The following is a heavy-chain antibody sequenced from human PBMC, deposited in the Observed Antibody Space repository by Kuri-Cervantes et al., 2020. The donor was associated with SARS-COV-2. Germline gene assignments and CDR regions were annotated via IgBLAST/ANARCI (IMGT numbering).Heavy chain of an antibody. CDR1: GFTFSSYW. V-gene: IGHV3-74*01. CDR2: INSDGSST. CDR3: AISQSRTVDY. Sequence: LSLTCAASGFTFSSYWMHWVRQAPGKGLVWVSRINSDGSSTSYADSVKGRFTISRDNAKNSLYLQMNSLRAEDTAVYYCAISQSRTVDYWGQGTLVTVSS. J-gene: IGHJ4*02. D-gene: IGHD2-2*01.